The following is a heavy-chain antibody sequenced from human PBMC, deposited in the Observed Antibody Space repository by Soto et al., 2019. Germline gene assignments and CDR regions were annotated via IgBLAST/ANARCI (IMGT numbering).Heavy chain of an antibody. V-gene: IGHV4-39*01. CDR3: ASPNGDYALSDY. D-gene: IGHD4-17*01. CDR2: IYYSGST. J-gene: IGHJ4*02. CDR1: GGSISSSSYY. Sequence: QLQLQESGPGLVKPSETLSLTCTVSGGSISSSSYYWGWIRQPPGKGLEWIGSIYYSGSTYYNPSLKSRVTISVDTSKNQFSLKLSSVTAADTAVYYCASPNGDYALSDYWGQGTLVTVSS.